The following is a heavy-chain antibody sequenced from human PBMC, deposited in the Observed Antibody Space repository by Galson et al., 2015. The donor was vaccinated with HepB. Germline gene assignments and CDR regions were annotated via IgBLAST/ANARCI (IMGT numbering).Heavy chain of an antibody. V-gene: IGHV1-69*13. CDR3: AREAGSGSYLAGIDI. Sequence: SVKVSCKASGGTFSSYAISWVRQAPGQGLEWMGGIIPIFGTANYAQKFQGRVTITADESTSTAYMELSSLRSEDTAVYYCAREAGSGSYLAGIDIWGQGTMVTVSS. CDR1: GGTFSSYA. CDR2: IIPIFGTA. J-gene: IGHJ3*02. D-gene: IGHD1-26*01.